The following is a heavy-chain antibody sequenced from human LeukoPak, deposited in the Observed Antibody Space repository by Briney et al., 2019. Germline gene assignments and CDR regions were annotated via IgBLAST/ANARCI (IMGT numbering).Heavy chain of an antibody. CDR1: GFTFSIFA. V-gene: IGHV3-23*01. Sequence: PGGSLRLSCAASGFTFSIFAMSWVRQAPEKGLEWVSGISGSASTTYYADSVKGRFTISRDNSKNTVYLQMNGLRAEDTARYYCATANGFYESWGQGTLVTVSS. CDR2: ISGSASTT. D-gene: IGHD3-16*01. J-gene: IGHJ4*02. CDR3: ATANGFYES.